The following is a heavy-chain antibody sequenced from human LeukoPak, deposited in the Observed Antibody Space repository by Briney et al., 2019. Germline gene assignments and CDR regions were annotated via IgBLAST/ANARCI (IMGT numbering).Heavy chain of an antibody. D-gene: IGHD1-1*01. CDR3: ARWHDIHNWGAFDI. CDR1: GGSFSSYY. CDR2: IYTSGST. Sequence: PSETLSLTCAVYGGSFSSYYWSWIRQPAGKGLEWIGRIYTSGSTNYNPSLKSRVTMSVDTSKNQFSLKLSSVTAADTAVYYCARWHDIHNWGAFDIWGQGTMVTVSS. J-gene: IGHJ3*02. V-gene: IGHV4-59*10.